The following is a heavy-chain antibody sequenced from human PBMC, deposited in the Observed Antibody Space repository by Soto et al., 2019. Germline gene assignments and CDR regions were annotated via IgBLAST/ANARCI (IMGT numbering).Heavy chain of an antibody. CDR2: ISYDGSNK. Sequence: PGGSLRLSCAASGFTFSSYAMHWVRQAPGKGLEWVAVISYDGSNKYYADSVKGRFTISRDNSKNTLYLQMNSLRAEDTAVYYCARDGINDYGDAPGMDVWSQGTTVTVSS. CDR3: ARDGINDYGDAPGMDV. V-gene: IGHV3-30-3*01. CDR1: GFTFSSYA. J-gene: IGHJ6*02. D-gene: IGHD4-17*01.